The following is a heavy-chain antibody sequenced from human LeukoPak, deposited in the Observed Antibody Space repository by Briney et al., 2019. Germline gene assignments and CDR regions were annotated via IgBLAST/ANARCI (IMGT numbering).Heavy chain of an antibody. J-gene: IGHJ4*02. Sequence: GGSLRLSCAASVFTFSSYSMNWVRQAPGKGLEWVSSISSSSSYIYYADSVKGRFTISRDNAKNSLYLQMNSLRAEDTAVYYCARGPDILTGAEFNYWGQGTLVTVSS. CDR1: VFTFSSYS. V-gene: IGHV3-21*01. CDR2: ISSSSSYI. D-gene: IGHD3-9*01. CDR3: ARGPDILTGAEFNY.